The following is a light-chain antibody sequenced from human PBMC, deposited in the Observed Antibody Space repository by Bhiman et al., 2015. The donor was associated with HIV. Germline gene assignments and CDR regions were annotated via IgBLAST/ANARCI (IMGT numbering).Light chain of an antibody. J-gene: IGLJ3*02. CDR1: TSNIGHNF. V-gene: IGLV1-51*02. CDR3: SSYTNSNSWV. CDR2: ENN. Sequence: QSVLTQPPSVSAAPGQTVTISCSGSTSNIGHNFLSWFQHVPGTAPKLLIYENNKRASGIPDRFSGSKSGTSGTLDVTGLQTGDEADYYCSSYTNSNSWVFGGGTRVTVL.